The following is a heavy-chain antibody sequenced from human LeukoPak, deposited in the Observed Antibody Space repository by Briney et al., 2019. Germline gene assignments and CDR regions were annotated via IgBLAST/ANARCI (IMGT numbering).Heavy chain of an antibody. CDR2: INHSGST. CDR1: GFTFSDYY. Sequence: GSLRLSCAASGFTFSDYYWSWIRQPPGKGLEWIGEINHSGSTNYNPSLESRSTVSVDTSKNQFSLKLTSVTAADAAVYFCARSPRDYSNYFDFWGQGILVTVSS. CDR3: ARSPRDYSNYFDF. J-gene: IGHJ4*02. D-gene: IGHD4-11*01. V-gene: IGHV4-34*10.